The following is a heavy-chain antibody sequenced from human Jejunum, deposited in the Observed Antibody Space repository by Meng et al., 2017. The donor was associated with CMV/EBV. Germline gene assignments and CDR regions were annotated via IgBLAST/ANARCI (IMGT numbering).Heavy chain of an antibody. J-gene: IGHJ4*02. V-gene: IGHV4-59*01. CDR1: GDFSISNY. CDR3: ARGPGRGYSSEY. CDR2: IHNGGST. D-gene: IGHD5-12*01. Sequence: LTCTVSGDFSISNYWSLIRQPPGKGLEWIGYIHNGGSTNYNPSLKSRVTISVDTSKNQFSLKLRSVTAADTAVYYCARGPGRGYSSEYWGQGTLVTVSS.